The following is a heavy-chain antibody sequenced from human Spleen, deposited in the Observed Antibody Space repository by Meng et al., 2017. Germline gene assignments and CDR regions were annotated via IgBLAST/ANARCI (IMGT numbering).Heavy chain of an antibody. D-gene: IGHD1-26*01. V-gene: IGHV1-3*01. Sequence: QVQLVQSGAEVKKPGASVKVSCKASGYTFISYAMHWVRQAPGQSLEWMGWISGGNVNTKYSQKFQGRVTITRDTSASTAYMELSSLRYEDTAVYYCARVVSGSLDYWGQGTLVTVSS. CDR1: GYTFISYA. CDR2: ISGGNVNT. CDR3: ARVVSGSLDY. J-gene: IGHJ4*02.